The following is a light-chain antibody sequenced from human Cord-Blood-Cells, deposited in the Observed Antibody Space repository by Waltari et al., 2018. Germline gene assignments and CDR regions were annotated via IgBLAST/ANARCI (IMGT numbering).Light chain of an antibody. J-gene: IGLJ2*01. Sequence: SYVLTQPPSVSVAPGKTARITCGGNNIGSKSVQWYQQKPGQAPVLVIYDDSDRPSGSPERFSGSNSGNTATLTISRVEAGDEADYYCQVWDSSSDVVFGGGTKLTVL. V-gene: IGLV3-21*04. CDR1: NIGSKS. CDR3: QVWDSSSDVV. CDR2: DDS.